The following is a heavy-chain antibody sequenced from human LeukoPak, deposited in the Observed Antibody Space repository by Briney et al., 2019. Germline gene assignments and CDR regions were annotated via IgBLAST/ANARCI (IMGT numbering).Heavy chain of an antibody. CDR1: GFTVSSYY. Sequence: GGSLRLSCAASGFTVSSYYMSWVRQAPGKGLEWVSVIYSGGSTYYVDSVKGRFTISRDNSKNTLYLQMNSLRAEDTAVYYCAKGRPVFGDGDYMDVWGKGTPVTVSS. CDR2: IYSGGST. CDR3: AKGRPVFGDGDYMDV. D-gene: IGHD3-3*01. J-gene: IGHJ6*03. V-gene: IGHV3-53*05.